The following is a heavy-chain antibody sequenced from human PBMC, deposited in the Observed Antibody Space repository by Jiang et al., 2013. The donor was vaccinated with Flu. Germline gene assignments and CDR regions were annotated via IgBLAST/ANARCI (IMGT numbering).Heavy chain of an antibody. J-gene: IGHJ2*01. V-gene: IGHV1-46*01. CDR3: ARAGGIFGRDFDL. CDR1: GYTFTSYY. Sequence: GAEVKKPGASVKVSCRASGYTFTSYYMHWVRQAPGQGLEWMGIINPSGGSTSYAQKFQGRVTMTRDTSTSTVYMELSSLRSEDTAVYYCARAGGIFGRDFDLWGRGTLVTVSS. CDR2: INPSGGST. D-gene: IGHD3-3*01.